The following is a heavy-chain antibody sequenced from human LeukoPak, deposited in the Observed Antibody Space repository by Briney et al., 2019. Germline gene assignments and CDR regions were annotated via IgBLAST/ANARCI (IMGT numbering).Heavy chain of an antibody. Sequence: GGSLRLSCAASGFTFSTYSMNWVRQAPWKGLEWVSSISSSSSYIYYADSVKGRFTISRDNAKDSLYLQMNSLRAEDTAVYYCARDLGYYDILTGYQDYWGQGTLVTVSS. CDR3: ARDLGYYDILTGYQDY. J-gene: IGHJ4*02. V-gene: IGHV3-21*01. D-gene: IGHD3-9*01. CDR1: GFTFSTYS. CDR2: ISSSSSYI.